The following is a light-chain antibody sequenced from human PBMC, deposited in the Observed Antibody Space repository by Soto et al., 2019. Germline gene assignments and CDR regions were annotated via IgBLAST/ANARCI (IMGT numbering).Light chain of an antibody. J-gene: IGLJ1*01. V-gene: IGLV2-23*01. Sequence: QSALTQPASVSGSPGQSITISCTGTSSDVGSYNLVSWYQQHPGKAPKLMIYEGSKRPSGVSNRFSGSKSGNTASLTISGLQAEDEADYYCCSEAGSSTYVFGTGTKVTVL. CDR1: SSDVGSYNL. CDR2: EGS. CDR3: CSEAGSSTYV.